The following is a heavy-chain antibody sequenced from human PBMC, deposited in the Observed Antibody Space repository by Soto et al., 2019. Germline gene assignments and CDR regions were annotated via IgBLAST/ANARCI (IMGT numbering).Heavy chain of an antibody. D-gene: IGHD6-13*01. V-gene: IGHV1-18*01. CDR1: GYTFTSYG. CDR3: AGSIAAAGPYYDYYGMDV. J-gene: IGHJ6*02. CDR2: ISAYNGNT. Sequence: ASVKVSCKASGYTFTSYGISWVRQAPGQGLEWMGWISAYNGNTNYAQKLQGRVTMTTDTSTSTAYMELRSLRSDDTAVYYCAGSIAAAGPYYDYYGMDVWGQGTTVTVSS.